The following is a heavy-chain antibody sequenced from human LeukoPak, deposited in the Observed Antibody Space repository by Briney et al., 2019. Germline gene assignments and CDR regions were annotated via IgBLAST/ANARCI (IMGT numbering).Heavy chain of an antibody. CDR2: IDPSGGST. V-gene: IGHV1-46*01. J-gene: IGHJ4*02. CDR1: GYTFTSYY. CDR3: VRVVYIVATFDY. Sequence: GASVKVSCKASGYTFTSYYMHWVRQAPGQGLEWMGIIDPSGGSTNYAQKSQGRVTMTRDTSTSTVYMELSSLRSEDTAVYYCVRVVYIVATFDYWGQGTLVTVSS. D-gene: IGHD5-12*01.